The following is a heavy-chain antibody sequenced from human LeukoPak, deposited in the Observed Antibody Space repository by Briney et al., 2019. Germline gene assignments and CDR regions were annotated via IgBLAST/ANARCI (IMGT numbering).Heavy chain of an antibody. Sequence: VASVKVSCKASGYTFTSYYMHWVRQAPGQGLEWMGIINPSGGSTSYAQKFQGRVTMTRDTSTSTVYMELSSLRSEDTAVYYCAILGYCSSTSCLDAFDIWGQGTMVTVSS. CDR3: AILGYCSSTSCLDAFDI. D-gene: IGHD2-2*01. J-gene: IGHJ3*02. CDR1: GYTFTSYY. V-gene: IGHV1-46*03. CDR2: INPSGGST.